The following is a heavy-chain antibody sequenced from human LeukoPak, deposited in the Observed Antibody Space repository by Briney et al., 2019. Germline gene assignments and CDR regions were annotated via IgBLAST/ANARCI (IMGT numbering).Heavy chain of an antibody. Sequence: SETLSLTCTVSGHTISSAFFWGWIRQTPGKGLDWIGSFHQFGSTYYNPSLKSRVAISVDTSKNQFSLRLTSVTAADSAVYFCALSISTSSSADYWGQGTLVTVSS. CDR1: GHTISSAFF. CDR2: FHQFGST. D-gene: IGHD6-6*01. CDR3: ALSISTSSSADY. J-gene: IGHJ4*02. V-gene: IGHV4-38-2*02.